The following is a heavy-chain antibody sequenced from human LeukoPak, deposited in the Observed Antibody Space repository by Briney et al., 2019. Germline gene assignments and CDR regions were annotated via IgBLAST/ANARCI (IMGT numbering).Heavy chain of an antibody. Sequence: GGSLRLSCAASGFTFSSYGMHWVRQAPGKGLEWVAVIWYDGSNKYYADSVKGRFTISRDNSKNTLYLQMNSLRAEDTAVYYCARDPSRRRGKWFGESDDAFDIWGQGTMVTVSS. CDR3: ARDPSRRRGKWFGESDDAFDI. J-gene: IGHJ3*02. D-gene: IGHD3-10*01. CDR1: GFTFSSYG. V-gene: IGHV3-33*01. CDR2: IWYDGSNK.